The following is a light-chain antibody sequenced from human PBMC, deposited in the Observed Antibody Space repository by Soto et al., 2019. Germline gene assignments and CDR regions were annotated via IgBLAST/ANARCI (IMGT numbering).Light chain of an antibody. V-gene: IGLV2-8*01. CDR3: SSYAGSNNLV. CDR1: SSDVGPYNY. J-gene: IGLJ1*01. CDR2: EVT. Sequence: QSALTQFPSASGSPGQSVTISCTGTSSDVGPYNYVSWYQQHPGKAPKLMIYEVTKRPSGVPDRFSGSKSGNTASLTVSGLQAEDEAVYSCSSYAGSNNLVFGTGTKLTVL.